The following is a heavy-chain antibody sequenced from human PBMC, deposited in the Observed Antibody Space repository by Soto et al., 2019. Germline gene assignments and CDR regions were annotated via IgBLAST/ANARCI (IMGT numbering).Heavy chain of an antibody. CDR2: INHSGST. CDR1: GGSFSGYY. D-gene: IGHD3-10*01. Sequence: QVQLQQWGAGLLKPSETLSLTCAVYGGSFSGYYWSWIRQPPGKGLEWIGEINHSGSTNYNPSLKSRVTISVDTSKNQFSLKLSSVTAADTAVYYCARGSRDYGSGSYYTRWFDPWGQGTLVTVSS. CDR3: ARGSRDYGSGSYYTRWFDP. V-gene: IGHV4-34*01. J-gene: IGHJ5*02.